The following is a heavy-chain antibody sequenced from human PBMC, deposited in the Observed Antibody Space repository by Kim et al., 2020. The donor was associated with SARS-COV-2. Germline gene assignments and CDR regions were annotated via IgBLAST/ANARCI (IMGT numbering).Heavy chain of an antibody. D-gene: IGHD6-19*01. J-gene: IGHJ5*02. CDR2: MNPNSGNT. V-gene: IGHV1-8*01. CDR3: ARDGSVAGPLDP. Sequence: ASVKVSCKASGYTFTSYDINWVRQATGQGLEWMGWMNPNSGNTGYAQKFQGRVTMTRNTSISTAYMELSNLRSEDTAVYYCARDGSVAGPLDPWGQGTLVTVSS. CDR1: GYTFTSYD.